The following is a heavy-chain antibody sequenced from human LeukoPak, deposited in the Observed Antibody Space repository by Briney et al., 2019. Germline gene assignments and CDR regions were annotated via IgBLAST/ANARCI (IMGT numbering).Heavy chain of an antibody. Sequence: GASVKVSCKASGYTFTSHYMHWVRQAPEKGLEWMGWINPNSGGTNYAQKFQGRVTMTRDTSISTAYMELSRLRSDDTAVYYCARVFGDYYYMDVWGKGTTVTVSS. CDR2: INPNSGGT. J-gene: IGHJ6*03. V-gene: IGHV1-2*02. D-gene: IGHD3-10*01. CDR1: GYTFTSHY. CDR3: ARVFGDYYYMDV.